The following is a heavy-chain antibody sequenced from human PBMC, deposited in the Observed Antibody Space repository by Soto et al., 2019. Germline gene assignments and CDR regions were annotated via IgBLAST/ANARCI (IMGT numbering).Heavy chain of an antibody. J-gene: IGHJ6*03. CDR1: GFTVSSNY. CDR3: AKQEQRFLECLSIYYMDV. D-gene: IGHD3-3*01. V-gene: IGHV3-66*04. Sequence: GGSLRLSCAASGFTVSSNYMSWVRQAPGKGLEWVSVIYSGGRTYYTDSVKGGFTLSRDNSKNTLYLQMNSLRAEDTAVYYCAKQEQRFLECLSIYYMDVWGKGTTVTVSS. CDR2: IYSGGRT.